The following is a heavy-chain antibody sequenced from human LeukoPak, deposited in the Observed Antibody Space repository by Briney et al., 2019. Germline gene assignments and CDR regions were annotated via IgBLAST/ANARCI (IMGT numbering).Heavy chain of an antibody. J-gene: IGHJ4*02. CDR2: IKQDGSEK. Sequence: PGGSLRFSCAASGFTFSNYWMSWVRQAPGKGLEWVANIKQDGSEKYYVDSVKGRFTISRDNAKNSLYLQMNSLRAEDTAVYYCARDPSGSYWSYFDYWGQETLVTVSS. CDR3: ARDPSGSYWSYFDY. CDR1: GFTFSNYW. D-gene: IGHD1-26*01. V-gene: IGHV3-7*01.